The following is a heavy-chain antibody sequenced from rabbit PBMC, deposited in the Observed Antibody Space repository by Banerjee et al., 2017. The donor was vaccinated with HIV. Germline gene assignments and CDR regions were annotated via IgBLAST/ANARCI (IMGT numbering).Heavy chain of an antibody. J-gene: IGHJ4*01. CDR2: IYAGKGST. CDR3: ARVYDDYGDLDL. D-gene: IGHD2-1*01. V-gene: IGHV1S7*01. Sequence: SLTLSCKASGFDFSNYYMSWVRQAPGKGLEWIGIIYAGKGSTYYASWVNGRFTISSHNAQNTLYLQMNSLTAADTATYFCARVYDDYGDLDLWGPGTLVTVS. CDR1: GFDFSNYY.